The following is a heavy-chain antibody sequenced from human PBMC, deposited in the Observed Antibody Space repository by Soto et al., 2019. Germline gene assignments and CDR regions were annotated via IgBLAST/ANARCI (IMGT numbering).Heavy chain of an antibody. CDR2: THHSRGT. CDR1: GDSIIGTHW. J-gene: IGHJ4*01. D-gene: IGHD6-13*01. CDR3: ARYSAASGTYYFYY. V-gene: IGHV4-4*02. Sequence: PSETLSVTCAVSGDSIIGTHWWSWVRRPPGKGLEFIGETHHSRGTNYNPSLRSRVTMSLDKSKNQLSLILYSVTAADTGVYYCARYSAASGTYYFYYWGQGTLVTVSS.